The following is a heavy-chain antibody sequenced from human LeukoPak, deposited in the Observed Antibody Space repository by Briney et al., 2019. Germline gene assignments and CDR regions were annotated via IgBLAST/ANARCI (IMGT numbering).Heavy chain of an antibody. J-gene: IGHJ4*02. CDR3: ARDRFGDHSQNYYELGY. CDR1: GDSIVSGPYD. D-gene: IGHD3-3*01. CDR2: MRISRTT. Sequence: SETLSLTCTVSGDSIVSGPYDWSWIRQPAGKGLEWIGRMRISRTTNYNPSFKSRASISADTSKNQFSLMLTSVTAADTAVYYCARDRFGDHSQNYYELGYWGQGKLVTISS. V-gene: IGHV4-61*02.